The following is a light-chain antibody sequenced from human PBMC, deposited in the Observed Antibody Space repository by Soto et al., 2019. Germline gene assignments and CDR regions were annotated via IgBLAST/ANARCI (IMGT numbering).Light chain of an antibody. J-gene: IGLJ2*01. CDR2: EDI. CDR3: GSYAGGTSVV. CDR1: SSDVGSYNL. V-gene: IGLV2-23*01. Sequence: QSVLTQPASVSGSPGQSITISCTGTSSDVGSYNLVSWYQQHPGKAPKLMIYEDIEPPSGVANRFSGTKSGNTASLTISGLQTEDEADYYCGSYAGGTSVVFGGGTKVTVL.